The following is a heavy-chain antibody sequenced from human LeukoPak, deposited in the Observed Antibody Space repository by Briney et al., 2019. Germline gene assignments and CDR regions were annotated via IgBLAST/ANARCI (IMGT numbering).Heavy chain of an antibody. Sequence: VASVRVSCKASGYTFTSYDINWVRQATGQGLEWMGWINPNSGNTGYAQRFQGRVTVTRSTSISTAYMELTSLRSEDTAVYYCARNDYGDGDAFDIWGQGTMVTVSP. J-gene: IGHJ3*02. CDR3: ARNDYGDGDAFDI. D-gene: IGHD4-17*01. V-gene: IGHV1-8*01. CDR2: INPNSGNT. CDR1: GYTFTSYD.